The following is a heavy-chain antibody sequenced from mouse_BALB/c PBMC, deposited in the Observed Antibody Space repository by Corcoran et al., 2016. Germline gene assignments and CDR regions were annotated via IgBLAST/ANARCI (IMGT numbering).Heavy chain of an antibody. V-gene: IGHV1S135*01. D-gene: IGHD2-4*01. J-gene: IGHJ4*01. CDR1: GYSFTSYY. Sequence: EIQLQQSGPELMKPGASVKISCKASGYSFTSYYMHWVKQSHGKSLEWIGYIDPFNGGTSYNQKFKGKATLTVDKSSSTAYMHLSSLTSEDSAVYYWASGGDYDEDYYAMDDWGQGTSVTVSS. CDR2: IDPFNGGT. CDR3: ASGGDYDEDYYAMDD.